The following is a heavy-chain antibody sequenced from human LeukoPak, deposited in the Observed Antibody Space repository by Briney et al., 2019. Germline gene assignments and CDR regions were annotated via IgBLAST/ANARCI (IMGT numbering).Heavy chain of an antibody. J-gene: IGHJ1*01. CDR3: AKDPRRGSGSYFNAEYFQH. Sequence: GGSLRLSCAASGFTFSSYAMSWVRQAPGKGLEWVSAISGSGGSTYYADSVKGRLTISRDNSKNTLYLQMNSLRAEDTAVYYCAKDPRRGSGSYFNAEYFQHWGQGTLVTVSS. CDR2: ISGSGGST. D-gene: IGHD1-26*01. V-gene: IGHV3-23*01. CDR1: GFTFSSYA.